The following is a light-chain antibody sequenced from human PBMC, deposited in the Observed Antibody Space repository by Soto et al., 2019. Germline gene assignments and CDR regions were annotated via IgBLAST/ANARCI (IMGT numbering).Light chain of an antibody. V-gene: IGLV2-14*01. J-gene: IGLJ1*01. CDR2: EVS. CDR3: GSYTSTDTPFV. CDR1: SSDVGGYNY. Sequence: QSALTQPASVSGSPGQSITISCTGTSSDVGGYNYVSWYQQHPGKAPKVMIYEVSNRPSGVSDRFSGSKSGNKASLIISNLEAEDESDYYCGSYTSTDTPFVFGTGTKVTVL.